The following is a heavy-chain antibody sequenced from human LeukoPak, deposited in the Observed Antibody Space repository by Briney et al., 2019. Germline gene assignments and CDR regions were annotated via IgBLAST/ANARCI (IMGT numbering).Heavy chain of an antibody. Sequence: YPSETLSLTCTVSGGSISTSNYYWGWIRQPPGKGLEWIGSIYYSGSTYYNPSLKSRVTISVDTSKNQFSLKLSSVTAADTAVYYCARDTLIAAFDYWGQGTLVTVSS. J-gene: IGHJ4*02. CDR3: ARDTLIAAFDY. V-gene: IGHV4-39*07. CDR2: IYYSGST. D-gene: IGHD6-13*01. CDR1: GGSISTSNYY.